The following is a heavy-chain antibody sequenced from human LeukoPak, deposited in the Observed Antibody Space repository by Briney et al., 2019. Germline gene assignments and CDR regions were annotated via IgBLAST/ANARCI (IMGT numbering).Heavy chain of an antibody. V-gene: IGHV4-31*03. CDR3: ARGGSAGWASAYYFDY. CDR2: IYYSGST. CDR1: GGSISSGGYY. Sequence: SQTLSLTCTVSGGSISSGGYYWSWIRQHPGKGLEWIGYIYYSGSTYYNPSLKSRVTISVDTSKNQFSLKLSSVTAADTAVYYCARGGSAGWASAYYFDYWGQGTLVTVSS. J-gene: IGHJ4*02. D-gene: IGHD3-10*01.